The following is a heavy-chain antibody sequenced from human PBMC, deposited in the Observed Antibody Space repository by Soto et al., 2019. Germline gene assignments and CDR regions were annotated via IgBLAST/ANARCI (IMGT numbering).Heavy chain of an antibody. CDR3: TRGPWPSFFGTGAV. J-gene: IGHJ4*02. V-gene: IGHV3-74*01. CDR1: GFVCEVYW. D-gene: IGHD2-2*01. Sequence: SLRLSGVPSGFVCEVYWMHGVRQVPGKGLEWVSRISDDGAISDYADSVRGRFTISRDNAKNALYLQMNALRGEDTAVYFCTRGPWPSFFGTGAVWGRAARVTVSS. CDR2: ISDDGAIS.